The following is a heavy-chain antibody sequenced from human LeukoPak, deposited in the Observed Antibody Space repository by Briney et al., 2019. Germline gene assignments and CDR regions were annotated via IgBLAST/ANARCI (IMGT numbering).Heavy chain of an antibody. CDR1: GYTFTSYG. CDR2: ISAYNGNT. D-gene: IGHD6-19*01. J-gene: IGHJ4*02. V-gene: IGHV1-18*01. Sequence: ASVKVSCKASGYTFTSYGISWVRQAPGQGLEWMGRISAYNGNTNYAQKLQGRVTMTTDTSTSTAYMELRSLRSDDTAVYYCARDRLVGGIAVAGIDYWGQGTLVTVSS. CDR3: ARDRLVGGIAVAGIDY.